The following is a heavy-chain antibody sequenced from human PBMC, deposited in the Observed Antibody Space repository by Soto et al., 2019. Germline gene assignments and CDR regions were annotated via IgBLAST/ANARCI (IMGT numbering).Heavy chain of an antibody. CDR2: IKQDGSEK. V-gene: IGHV3-7*03. CDR3: ARPRWIQSHDAFDI. Sequence: GGSLRLSCAASGFTFSSYWMSWVRQAPGKGLEWVANIKQDGSEKYYVDSVKGRFTISRDNAKNSLYLQMNSLRAEDTAVYYCARPRWIQSHDAFDIWGQGTMVTVSS. J-gene: IGHJ3*02. D-gene: IGHD5-18*01. CDR1: GFTFSSYW.